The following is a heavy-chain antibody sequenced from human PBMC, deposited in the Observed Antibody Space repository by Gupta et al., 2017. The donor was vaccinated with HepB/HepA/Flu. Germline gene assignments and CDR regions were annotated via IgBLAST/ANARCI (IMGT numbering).Heavy chain of an antibody. CDR2: ISGRGTTT. CDR3: TTNTSAYAAFDY. D-gene: IGHD6-19*01. V-gene: IGHV3-23*01. Sequence: EVHLLESVGGLIQPGVSLRLCCVASTLIFKNYAINWVRQAPGKGLEWVSGISGRGTTTYYADSVKGRFTLSRDDSKNTLFLQMSSLRVEDTATYYCTTNTSAYAAFDYWGQGTVVTVSS. CDR1: TLIFKNYA. J-gene: IGHJ4*02.